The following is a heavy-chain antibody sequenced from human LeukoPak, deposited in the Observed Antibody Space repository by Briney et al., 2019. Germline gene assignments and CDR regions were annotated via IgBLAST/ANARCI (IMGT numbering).Heavy chain of an antibody. V-gene: IGHV4-30-2*01. CDR2: IYPRGST. CDR1: GDSISRESFS. J-gene: IGHJ4*02. CDR3: ARFSPRALGNYLDS. D-gene: IGHD6-13*01. Sequence: PSETLSLTCTVSGDSISRESFSWTWIRQAPGKGLEWIGYIYPRGSTYYNPSLKSRVNLSIDKSSNQFSLDLASVTAADTAVYYCARFSPRALGNYLDSWGQRTLVTVSS.